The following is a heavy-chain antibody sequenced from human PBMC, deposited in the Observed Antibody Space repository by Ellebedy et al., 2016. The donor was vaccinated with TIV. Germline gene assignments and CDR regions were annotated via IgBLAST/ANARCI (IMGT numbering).Heavy chain of an antibody. V-gene: IGHV3-48*03. J-gene: IGHJ6*02. CDR2: VSGSGGTI. CDR3: VKGAYPVPTVMAV. D-gene: IGHD3-16*01. CDR1: GFTFSSYE. Sequence: PGGSLRLSCAASGFTFSSYEMNWVRQAPGKGLEWLSYVSGSGGTIYYADSVKGRFTISRDNAKKSLHLQMNSLRVEDTALYYCVKGAYPVPTVMAVWGQGTMVIVSS.